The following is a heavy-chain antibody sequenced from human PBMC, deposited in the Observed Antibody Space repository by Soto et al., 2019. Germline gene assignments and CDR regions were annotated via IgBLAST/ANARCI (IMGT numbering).Heavy chain of an antibody. CDR2: ISGSGGST. V-gene: IGHV3-23*01. CDR1: GFTFSSYA. J-gene: IGHJ5*02. D-gene: IGHD6-13*01. Sequence: GGSLRLSCAASGFTFSSYAMSWVRQAPGKGLEWVSAISGSGGSTYYADSVKGRFTISRDNSKNTLYLQMNSLRAEDTAVYYCAKHPGSSWSYNWFDPWGQGTLVTVSS. CDR3: AKHPGSSWSYNWFDP.